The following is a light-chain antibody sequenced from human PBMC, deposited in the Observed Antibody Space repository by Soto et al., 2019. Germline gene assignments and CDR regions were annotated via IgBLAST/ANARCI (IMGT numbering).Light chain of an antibody. J-gene: IGLJ1*01. V-gene: IGLV2-23*01. CDR2: EGS. Sequence: QSVLTQPASVSGSPGQSITISCPGTSSDFGSYNLVSWYQQHPGKAPKLMIYEGSKRPSGVSNRFSGSKSGNTASLTISGLQAEDEADYYCCSYAGSSTPYVFGTGTKVTVL. CDR1: SSDFGSYNL. CDR3: CSYAGSSTPYV.